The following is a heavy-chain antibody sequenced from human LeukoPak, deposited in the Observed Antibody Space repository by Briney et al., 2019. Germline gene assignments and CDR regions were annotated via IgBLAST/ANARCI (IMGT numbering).Heavy chain of an antibody. Sequence: QPGGSLRLSCAASGFTFSSFSMNWVRQAPGKGLEWVSYIRTSGTNTDYTGSVKRRFTISRDNSKNSLYLQMNSLRAEDTAVYYCARMNYVSSGWGAPFDYWGQGTLVTVSS. D-gene: IGHD1-7*01. J-gene: IGHJ4*02. CDR1: GFTFSSFS. V-gene: IGHV3-48*04. CDR2: IRTSGTNT. CDR3: ARMNYVSSGWGAPFDY.